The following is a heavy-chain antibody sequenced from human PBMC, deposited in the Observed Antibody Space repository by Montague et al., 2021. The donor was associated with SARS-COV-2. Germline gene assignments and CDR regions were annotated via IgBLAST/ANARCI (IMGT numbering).Heavy chain of an antibody. D-gene: IGHD3-10*01. CDR2: INHSGST. J-gene: IGHJ6*02. CDR3: ARGRGILLWFGELLSGGDYYGMDV. CDR1: GGSFSGYY. V-gene: IGHV4-34*01. Sequence: ETLSLTCAVYGGSFSGYYWSWIRQPPGKGLEWIGEINHSGSTXXXPSXXXRVTISVDTSKNQFSLKLSSVTAADTAVYYRARGRGILLWFGELLSGGDYYGMDVWGQGTTVTVSS.